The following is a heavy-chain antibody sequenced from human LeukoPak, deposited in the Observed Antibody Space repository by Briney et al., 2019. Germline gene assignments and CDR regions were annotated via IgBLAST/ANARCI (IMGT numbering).Heavy chain of an antibody. D-gene: IGHD2-21*01. V-gene: IGHV4-39*07. CDR2: IYHSGST. CDR3: ASVISYRRKNAFDI. J-gene: IGHJ3*02. Sequence: NPSETLPLTCTVSGGSISSSSYYWGWIRQPPGKGLEWIGSIYHSGSTYYNPSLKSRDTISVDTSKNQFSLKPSSVTAADTAVYYCASVISYRRKNAFDIWGQGTMVTVSS. CDR1: GGSISSSSYY.